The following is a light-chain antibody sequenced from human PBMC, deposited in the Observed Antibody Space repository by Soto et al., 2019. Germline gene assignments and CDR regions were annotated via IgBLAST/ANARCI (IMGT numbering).Light chain of an antibody. CDR3: QQLNTYPVT. CDR1: QSINSY. Sequence: DIQMTQSPSSLSASVGDRVTIACRTSQSINSYLNWYQQKPGKAPKLLISAASTLQSGVPARFSGSGSGTDFTLSITSLQPEDFATYYCQQLNTYPVTFGGGTKVDIK. V-gene: IGKV1-39*01. J-gene: IGKJ4*01. CDR2: AAS.